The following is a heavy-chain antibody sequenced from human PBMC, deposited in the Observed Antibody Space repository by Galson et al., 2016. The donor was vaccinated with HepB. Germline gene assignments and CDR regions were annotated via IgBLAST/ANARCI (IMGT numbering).Heavy chain of an antibody. V-gene: IGHV4-61*01. J-gene: IGHJ5*02. CDR2: IYYSGTT. CDR1: GDSVNNYNYY. D-gene: IGHD2-21*01. CDR3: ASHIARNWFDP. Sequence: SETLSLTCTVSGDSVNNYNYYGSWIRQPPAKGLEWIGYIYYSGTTNCNPSLKSRLTMAVDASKNQFSLKLSSVTAADTAVFYCASHIARNWFDPWGQGTLVTVSS.